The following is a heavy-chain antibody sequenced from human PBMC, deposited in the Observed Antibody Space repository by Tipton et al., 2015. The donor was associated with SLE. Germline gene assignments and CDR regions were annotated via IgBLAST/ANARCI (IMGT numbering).Heavy chain of an antibody. CDR1: GFTFDDYA. CDR3: AKDITFGVVMIGFDI. Sequence: SLRLSCAASGFTFDDYAMHWVRQAPGKGLEWVSGISWNSGSIGYADSVKGRFTISRDNAKNSLYLQMNSLRAEDTALYYCAKDITFGVVMIGFDIWGQGTMVPVSS. J-gene: IGHJ3*02. D-gene: IGHD3-3*01. CDR2: ISWNSGSI. V-gene: IGHV3-9*01.